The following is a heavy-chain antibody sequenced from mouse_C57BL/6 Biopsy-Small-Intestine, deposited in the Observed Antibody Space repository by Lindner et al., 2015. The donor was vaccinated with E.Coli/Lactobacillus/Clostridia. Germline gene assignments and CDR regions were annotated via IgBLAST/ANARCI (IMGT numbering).Heavy chain of an antibody. V-gene: IGHV1-26*01. D-gene: IGHD2-4*01. Sequence: VQLQESGPELVKPGASVKISCKASGYTFADYYLNWVKQSHGKSLEWIGDVNPHDGVTSYNQKFKGKATLTADKSSSTAYMELRSLTSEDSAVYYCARLEYDYDWFAYWGQGTLVTVSA. CDR1: GYTFADYY. CDR2: VNPHDGVT. J-gene: IGHJ3*01. CDR3: ARLEYDYDWFAY.